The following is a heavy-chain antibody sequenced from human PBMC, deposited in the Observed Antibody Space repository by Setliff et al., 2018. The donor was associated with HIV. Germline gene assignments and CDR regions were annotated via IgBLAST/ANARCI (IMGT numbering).Heavy chain of an antibody. D-gene: IGHD1-1*01. CDR1: GFTFSTYS. J-gene: IGHJ4*02. Sequence: GGSLRLSCVASGFTFSTYSMYWVRQAPGKGLEWVSAISYDGSTTYYADSVKGRFTISRDNSKNTLYVQVNSLRPEDTGVYYCASARIPTGGTSTSFDYWGQGTLVTVSS. CDR2: ISYDGSTT. CDR3: ASARIPTGGTSTSFDY. V-gene: IGHV3-30*05.